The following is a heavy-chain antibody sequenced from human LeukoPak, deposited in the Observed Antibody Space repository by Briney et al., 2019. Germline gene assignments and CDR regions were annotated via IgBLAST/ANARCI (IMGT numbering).Heavy chain of an antibody. V-gene: IGHV3-15*01. CDR2: IKSKTDGGTT. Sequence: GGSLRLSCAASGLTVSNSFMSWIRQAPGKGLEWVGRIKSKTDGGTTDYAAPVKGRFTISRDDSKNTLYLQMNSLKTEDTAVYYCTTRISPFWGQGTLVTVSS. CDR1: GLTVSNSF. J-gene: IGHJ4*02. CDR3: TTRISPF.